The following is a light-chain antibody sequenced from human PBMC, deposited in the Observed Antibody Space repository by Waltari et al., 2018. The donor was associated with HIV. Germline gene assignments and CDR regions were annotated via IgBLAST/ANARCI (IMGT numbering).Light chain of an antibody. Sequence: DIQMTQSQSSLSASVGDRVTITCRRSQSISFYFNGYQQKPGKAPNLLFFAAATLQSRVPSRFGGSVSGTEFLLTISGLQHDAFATYYCQPSLSVPLPFGQGPKVAL. CDR3: QPSLSVPLP. V-gene: IGKV1-39*01. CDR2: AAA. J-gene: IGKJ1*01. CDR1: QSISFY.